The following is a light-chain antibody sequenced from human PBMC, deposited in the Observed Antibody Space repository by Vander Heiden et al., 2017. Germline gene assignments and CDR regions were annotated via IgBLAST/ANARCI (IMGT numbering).Light chain of an antibody. J-gene: IGLJ2*01. CDR2: RNN. CDR3: AAWDDSLSGVV. CDR1: SSNIGSTY. Sequence: QSVLTQPPSASWAPGQRVTISCSGSSSNIGSTYVFWYQQLPGTAPKLLIYRNNQWPSGVPDRFSGSKSGTSAPLAISGPRSEDEADYYCAAWDDSLSGVVFGGGTKLTVL. V-gene: IGLV1-47*01.